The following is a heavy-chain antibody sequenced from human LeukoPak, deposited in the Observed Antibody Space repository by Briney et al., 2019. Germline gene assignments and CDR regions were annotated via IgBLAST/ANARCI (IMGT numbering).Heavy chain of an antibody. J-gene: IGHJ4*02. D-gene: IGHD3-3*01. CDR3: ARDYHDFWSGYYYFDY. CDR1: GGSISSSNW. CDR2: IYHSGST. V-gene: IGHV4-4*02. Sequence: SGTLSLTCAVSGGSISSSNWWSWVRQPPGKGLEWIGEIYHSGSTNYNPSLKSRVTISVDRSKNQFSLKLSSVTAADTAVYYCARDYHDFWSGYYYFDYWGQGTLVTVSS.